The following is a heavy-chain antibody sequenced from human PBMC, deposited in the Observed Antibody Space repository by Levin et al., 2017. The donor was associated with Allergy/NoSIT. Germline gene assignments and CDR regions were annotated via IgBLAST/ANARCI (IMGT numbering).Heavy chain of an antibody. J-gene: IGHJ4*02. D-gene: IGHD5-12*01. CDR2: IYYSGST. CDR1: GGSISSGDYY. V-gene: IGHV4-30-4*01. CDR3: AREDVATIRYFDY. Sequence: SETLSLTCTVSGGSISSGDYYWNWIRQPPGTGLEWIGYIYYSGSTYYNPSLKSRVTISVDTSENQFSLKLTSVTAADTAVYYCAREDVATIRYFDYWGQGTLVTVSS.